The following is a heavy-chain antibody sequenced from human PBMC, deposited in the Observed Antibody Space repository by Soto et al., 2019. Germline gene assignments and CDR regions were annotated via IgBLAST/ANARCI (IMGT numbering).Heavy chain of an antibody. CDR3: ARDIVVVVAATPSYYFDY. Sequence: QVQLVESGGGVVQPGRSLRLSCAASGFTFSSYAMHWVRQAPGKGLEWVAVISYDGSNKYYADSVKGRFTIYRDNSKNTLYLQMNSLRAEDTAVYYCARDIVVVVAATPSYYFDYWGQGTLVTVSS. V-gene: IGHV3-30-3*01. D-gene: IGHD2-15*01. CDR1: GFTFSSYA. CDR2: ISYDGSNK. J-gene: IGHJ4*02.